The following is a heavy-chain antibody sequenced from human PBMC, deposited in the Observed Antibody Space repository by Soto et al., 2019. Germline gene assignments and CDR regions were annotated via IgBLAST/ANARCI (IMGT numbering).Heavy chain of an antibody. CDR3: AKDWELTDP. D-gene: IGHD1-7*01. Sequence: EVQLLESGGGLVQPGGSLGLSCAASGFTFNNYAMNWVRQAPGKGLEWVSTISGSGAKTYYADSVKGRFTISRDNSKNTLYLQMNSLRAEDTAVYYCAKDWELTDPWGQGTLVTVSS. J-gene: IGHJ5*02. CDR1: GFTFNNYA. V-gene: IGHV3-23*01. CDR2: ISGSGAKT.